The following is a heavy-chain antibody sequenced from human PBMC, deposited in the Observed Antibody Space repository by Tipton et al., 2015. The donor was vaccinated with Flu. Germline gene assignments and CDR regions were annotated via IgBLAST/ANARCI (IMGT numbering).Heavy chain of an antibody. D-gene: IGHD3-3*01. V-gene: IGHV3-30*18. J-gene: IGHJ6*02. CDR2: ISYDGSNK. CDR1: GFTFSSYG. CDR3: AKDVDFWSGYYTFTYYYYYGMDV. Sequence: SLRLSCAASGFTFSSYGMHWVRQAPGKGLEWVAVISYDGSNKYYADSVKGRFTISRDNSKNTLYLQMNSLRAEDTAVYYCAKDVDFWSGYYTFTYYYYYGMDVWGQGTTVAVSS.